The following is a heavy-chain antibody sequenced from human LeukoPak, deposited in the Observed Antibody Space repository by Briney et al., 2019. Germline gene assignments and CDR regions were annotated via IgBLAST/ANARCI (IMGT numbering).Heavy chain of an antibody. CDR2: IYHSGST. Sequence: PSETLSLTCVVSGGSISSNNWWNWVRQPPGKGLEWIGEIYHSGSTNYNASLKSRVTISVDKTKYQLSLKLTSVTAADTAVYYCARDVGARAPNVWGKGTTVTVSS. CDR1: GGSISSNNW. J-gene: IGHJ6*04. CDR3: ARDVGARAPNV. V-gene: IGHV4-4*02.